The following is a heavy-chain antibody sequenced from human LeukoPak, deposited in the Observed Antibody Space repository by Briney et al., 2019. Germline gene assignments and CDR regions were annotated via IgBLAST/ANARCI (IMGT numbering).Heavy chain of an antibody. D-gene: IGHD3-10*01. CDR3: ARESLLWFGESPTPFDY. V-gene: IGHV3-21*01. CDR1: GFTFSSYS. CDR2: ISSSSSYI. Sequence: GGSLRLSCAASGFTFSSYSMNWVRQAPGKGLEWVSSISSSSSYIYYADSVKRRFTISRDNAKNSLYLQMNSLRAEDTAVYYCARESLLWFGESPTPFDYWGQGTLVTVSS. J-gene: IGHJ4*02.